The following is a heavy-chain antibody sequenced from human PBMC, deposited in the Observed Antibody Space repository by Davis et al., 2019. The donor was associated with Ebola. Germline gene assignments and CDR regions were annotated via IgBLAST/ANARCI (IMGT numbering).Heavy chain of an antibody. CDR2: IYYSGST. J-gene: IGHJ3*02. Sequence: PSETLSLTCTVSGGSISSYYWSWIRQPPGKGLEWIGYIYYSGSTNYNPSLKSRVTISVDTSKNQFSLKLSSVTAADTAVYYCARHGRMDAFDIWGQGTMVTVSS. CDR3: ARHGRMDAFDI. CDR1: GGSISSYY. V-gene: IGHV4-59*08. D-gene: IGHD2-8*01.